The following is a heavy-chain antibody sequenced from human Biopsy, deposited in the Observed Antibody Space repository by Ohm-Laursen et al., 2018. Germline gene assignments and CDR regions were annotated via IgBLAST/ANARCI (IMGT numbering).Heavy chain of an antibody. Sequence: GASVKVSCKASGGTFTNYAISWVRLAPGHGLEFVGGIIPIFGTANYAQKFQGRVTITADESTSTAYMELSSLRSDDTAVYYCARDALGGGSYRFFYWGQGSLVTVSS. CDR1: GGTFTNYA. CDR3: ARDALGGGSYRFFY. J-gene: IGHJ4*02. D-gene: IGHD1-26*01. V-gene: IGHV1-69*13. CDR2: IIPIFGTA.